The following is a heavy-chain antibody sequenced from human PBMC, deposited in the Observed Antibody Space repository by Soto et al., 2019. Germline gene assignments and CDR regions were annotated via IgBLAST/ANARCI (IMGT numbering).Heavy chain of an antibody. CDR2: ISYDGSNK. Sequence: PGGSLRFSCAASGFTFSSYGMHWVRQAPGKGLEWVAVISYDGSNKYYADSVKGRFTISRDNSKNTLYLQMNSLRAEDTAVYYCAKNFDYWGQGTLVTVSS. CDR1: GFTFSSYG. CDR3: AKNFDY. J-gene: IGHJ4*02. V-gene: IGHV3-30*18.